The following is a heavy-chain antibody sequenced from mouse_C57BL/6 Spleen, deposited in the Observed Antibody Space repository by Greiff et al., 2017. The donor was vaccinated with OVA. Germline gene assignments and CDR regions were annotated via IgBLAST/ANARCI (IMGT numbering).Heavy chain of an antibody. D-gene: IGHD1-1*01. J-gene: IGHJ1*03. V-gene: IGHV1-42*01. CDR1: GYSFTGYY. CDR2: INPSTGGT. Sequence: VQLKQSGPELVKPGASVKISCKASGYSFTGYYMNWVKQSPEKSLEWIGEINPSTGGTTYNQKFKAKATLTVDKSSSTAYMQLKSLTSEDSAVYYCARSMLRRYFDVWGTGTTVTVSS. CDR3: ARSMLRRYFDV.